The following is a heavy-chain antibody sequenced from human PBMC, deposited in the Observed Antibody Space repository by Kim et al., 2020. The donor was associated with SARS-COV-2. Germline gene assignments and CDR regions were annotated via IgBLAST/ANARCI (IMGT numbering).Heavy chain of an antibody. Sequence: SLRLSCAASGFTFDDYAMHWVRQAPGKGLEWVSGISWNSGSIGYADSVKGRFTISRDNAKNSLYLQMNSLRAEDTALYYCAKDMGPDGSGTAVDYWGQGTLVTVSS. CDR3: AKDMGPDGSGTAVDY. V-gene: IGHV3-9*01. CDR1: GFTFDDYA. J-gene: IGHJ4*02. D-gene: IGHD3-10*01. CDR2: ISWNSGSI.